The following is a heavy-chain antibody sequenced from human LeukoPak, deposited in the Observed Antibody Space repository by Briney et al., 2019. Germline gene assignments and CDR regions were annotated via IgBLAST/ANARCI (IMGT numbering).Heavy chain of an antibody. D-gene: IGHD4-23*01. Sequence: GGSLRLSCAASGFTFTNCDMTGVRQPPGKGLEWVSSIGRSDGSTYYADSVKGRFTISRDNSKNTLYLEMNSLRAEDTALYYCATYYGGHFDYWGQGTLVTVSS. CDR2: IGRSDGST. J-gene: IGHJ4*02. CDR1: GFTFTNCD. CDR3: ATYYGGHFDY. V-gene: IGHV3-23*01.